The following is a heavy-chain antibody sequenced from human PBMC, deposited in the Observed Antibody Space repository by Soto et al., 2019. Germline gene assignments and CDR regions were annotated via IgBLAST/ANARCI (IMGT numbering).Heavy chain of an antibody. V-gene: IGHV4-4*07. Sequence: PSETLYLTCTVAGGDINSYYWTWIRQPAGKGLEWIGRIYSSGSTKYNPSLQSRVTMSLDTSKNQFSLRLTSVTAADTAVYYCARGQRFSDWFDPWGQGTLVTVSS. CDR1: GGDINSYY. J-gene: IGHJ5*02. CDR3: ARGQRFSDWFDP. CDR2: IYSSGST. D-gene: IGHD3-3*01.